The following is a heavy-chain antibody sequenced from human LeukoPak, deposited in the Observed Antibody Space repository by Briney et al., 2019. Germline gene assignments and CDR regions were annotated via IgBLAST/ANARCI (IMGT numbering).Heavy chain of an antibody. CDR1: GFTFSSYS. Sequence: GGSLRLSCAASGFTFSSYSMNWVREAPGKGLEWVSSISSSSSYIYYADSVKGRFTISRDNAKNSLYLQMNSLRAEDTAVYYCASEGDTAMVIDYWGQGTLVTVSS. D-gene: IGHD5-18*01. CDR2: ISSSSSYI. J-gene: IGHJ4*02. CDR3: ASEGDTAMVIDY. V-gene: IGHV3-21*01.